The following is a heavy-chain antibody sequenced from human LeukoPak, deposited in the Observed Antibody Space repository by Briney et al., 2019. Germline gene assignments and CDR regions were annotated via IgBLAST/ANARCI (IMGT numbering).Heavy chain of an antibody. CDR2: ISSSSSYI. V-gene: IGHV3-21*04. J-gene: IGHJ3*02. CDR3: ARSSRTTDDAFDI. D-gene: IGHD1-1*01. Sequence: GGSLRLTCAASGFTFSSYSMNWVRQAPGRGLEWVSSISSSSSYIYYADSVKGRFTISRDNAKNSLYLQMNSLRAEDTAVYYCARSSRTTDDAFDIWGQGTMVTVSS. CDR1: GFTFSSYS.